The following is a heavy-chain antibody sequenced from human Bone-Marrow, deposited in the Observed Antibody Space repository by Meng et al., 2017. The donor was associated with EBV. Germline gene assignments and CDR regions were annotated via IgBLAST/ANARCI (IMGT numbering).Heavy chain of an antibody. V-gene: IGHV4-4*02. CDR2: IYHSGST. Sequence: QVHAQEAGPSFFIADGILALTRVCSGGAISMSNWFGWVRQPPGKGLEWIGEIYHSGSTNYNPSLKSRVTISVDKSKNQFSLKLSSVTAADTAVYYCARVPTLWYFDYWGQGTLVTVSS. J-gene: IGHJ4*02. CDR3: ARVPTLWYFDY. D-gene: IGHD2-21*01. CDR1: GGAISMSNW.